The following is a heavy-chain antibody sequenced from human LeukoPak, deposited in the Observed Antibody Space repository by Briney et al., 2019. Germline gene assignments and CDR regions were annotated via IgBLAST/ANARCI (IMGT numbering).Heavy chain of an antibody. Sequence: GGSLRLSCAASGFTFSDHYMRWLRQAPGKGLVWVSRIGSDGSSTSYADSVKGRFTISRDNAKNTLYLQMNSLRAEDTAVYYCARVREVTTIPYFQHWGQGTLVTVS. CDR3: ARVREVTTIPYFQH. J-gene: IGHJ1*01. D-gene: IGHD2-21*02. CDR2: IGSDGSST. CDR1: GFTFSDHY. V-gene: IGHV3-74*01.